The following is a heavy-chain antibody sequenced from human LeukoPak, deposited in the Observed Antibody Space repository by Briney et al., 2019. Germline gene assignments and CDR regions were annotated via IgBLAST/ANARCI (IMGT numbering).Heavy chain of an antibody. CDR3: STGFCLSGTCHWDDAFAV. CDR2: IKCRSQGATT. V-gene: IGHV3-15*01. D-gene: IGHD5-12*01. Sequence: PWGSLRLSCAVSGLNFIDAWMTWVRQAPGRGLEWVGRIKCRSQGATTDYATPVKGRFTISRDDSNSMVSLEMNNLKTEDAAVYYCSTGFCLSGTCHWDDAFAVWGQGTTVTVSS. CDR1: GLNFIDAW. J-gene: IGHJ3*01.